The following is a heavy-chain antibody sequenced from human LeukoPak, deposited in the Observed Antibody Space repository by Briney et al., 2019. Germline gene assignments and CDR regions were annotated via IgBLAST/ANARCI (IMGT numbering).Heavy chain of an antibody. V-gene: IGHV3-33*08. CDR3: ARATGVLFNYYFDC. D-gene: IGHD2-8*02. Sequence: PGGSLRLSCAASGFTFSSYGMHWVRQAPGKGLEWVAVIWYDGNNKYYADSVKGRFTISRDNSKNTLYLQMNSLRAEDTAVYYCARATGVLFNYYFDCWGQGTLVTVSS. CDR1: GFTFSSYG. CDR2: IWYDGNNK. J-gene: IGHJ4*02.